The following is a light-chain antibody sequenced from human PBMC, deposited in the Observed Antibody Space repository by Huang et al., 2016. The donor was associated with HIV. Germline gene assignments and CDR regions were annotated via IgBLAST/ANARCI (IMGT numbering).Light chain of an antibody. CDR2: SAS. CDR1: PSVTSN. V-gene: IGKV3-15*01. J-gene: IGKJ1*01. CDR3: QHYNNWPWWT. Sequence: EVVMTQSPAILSVSPGDRASLSCRASPSVTSNLAWYQQKSGQAPRLLIYSASTRATCIPARVSGSGSGKEFTLTISSLQSEDFAVYYCQHYNNWPWWTFGQGTKVEIK.